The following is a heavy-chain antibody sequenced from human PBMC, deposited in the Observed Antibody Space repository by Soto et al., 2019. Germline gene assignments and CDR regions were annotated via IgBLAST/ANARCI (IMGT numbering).Heavy chain of an antibody. CDR1: GFTFSSYG. D-gene: IGHD3-10*01. CDR3: AKDPTYYYGSGSPPFDY. CDR2: ISYDGSNK. V-gene: IGHV3-30*18. J-gene: IGHJ4*02. Sequence: PGGSLRLSCAASGFTFSSYGMHWVRQAPGKGLEWVAVISYDGSNKYYADSVKGRFTISRDNSKNTPYLQMNSLRAEDTAVYYCAKDPTYYYGSGSPPFDYWGQGTLVTVSS.